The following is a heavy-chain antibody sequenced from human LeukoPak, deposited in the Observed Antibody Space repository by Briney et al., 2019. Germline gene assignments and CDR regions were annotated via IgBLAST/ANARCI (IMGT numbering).Heavy chain of an antibody. D-gene: IGHD6-19*01. Sequence: PGGSLRLSCAASGFTFSSYSMNWVRQAPGKGLEWVSSISSSSSYIYYADSVKGRFTISRDNAKNSLHLQMNSLRAEDTAVYYCARGVAVAGTSDYWGQGTLVTVSS. CDR2: ISSSSSYI. CDR3: ARGVAVAGTSDY. J-gene: IGHJ4*02. V-gene: IGHV3-21*01. CDR1: GFTFSSYS.